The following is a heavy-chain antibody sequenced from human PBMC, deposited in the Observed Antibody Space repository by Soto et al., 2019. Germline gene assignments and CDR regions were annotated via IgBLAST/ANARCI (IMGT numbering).Heavy chain of an antibody. CDR3: ARDLHTDGDYAPYYYYGMDV. J-gene: IGHJ6*02. D-gene: IGHD4-17*01. V-gene: IGHV3-33*01. CDR2: IWYDGSNK. Sequence: GGSLRLSCAASGFTFSSYGMHWVRQAPGKGLEWVAVIWYDGSNKYYADSVKGRFTISRDNSKNTLYLQMNSLRAEDTAVYYCARDLHTDGDYAPYYYYGMDVWGQGTTVTVSS. CDR1: GFTFSSYG.